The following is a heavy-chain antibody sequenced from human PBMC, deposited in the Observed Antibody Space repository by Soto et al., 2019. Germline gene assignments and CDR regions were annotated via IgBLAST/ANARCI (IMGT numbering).Heavy chain of an antibody. CDR2: VYYSGTT. Sequence: SETLSLTGSVSGGSVSDKTYYGSWILQPPGKRLEWIGYVYYSGTTNYNPSLKSRLTISVDLSKNQFSLRLSSVTTADTALYYCARTKAVPNYIRSRYFFDYWGQGTLVTVSS. CDR3: ARTKAVPNYIRSRYFFDY. CDR1: GGSVSDKTYY. V-gene: IGHV4-61*01. D-gene: IGHD3-10*01. J-gene: IGHJ4*02.